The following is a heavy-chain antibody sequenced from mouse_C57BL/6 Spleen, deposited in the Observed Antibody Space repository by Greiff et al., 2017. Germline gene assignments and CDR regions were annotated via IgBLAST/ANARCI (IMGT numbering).Heavy chain of an antibody. V-gene: IGHV3-6*01. CDR3: AREHYYGSSIDY. D-gene: IGHD1-1*01. CDR1: GYSITSGYY. CDR2: ISYDGSN. Sequence: EVHLVESGPGLVKPSQSLSLTCSVTGYSITSGYYWNWIRQFPGNKLEWMGYISYDGSNNYNPSLKNRISITRDTSKNQFFLKLNSVTTEDTATYYCAREHYYGSSIDYWGQGTTLTVSS. J-gene: IGHJ2*01.